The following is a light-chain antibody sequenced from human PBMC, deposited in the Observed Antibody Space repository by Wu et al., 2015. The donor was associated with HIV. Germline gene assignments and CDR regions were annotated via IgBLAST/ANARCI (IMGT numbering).Light chain of an antibody. J-gene: IGKJ2*03. CDR2: GVS. CDR3: QQYGSSPYS. Sequence: EIVLTQSPGTLPLSPGDRATLSCRASQSISANYVAWYQQKPGQAPRLLIFGVSNRATGIPPRFSGSGSGTDFTLTISRLEPEDFAVYYCQQYGSSPYSFGQGTKLEIK. V-gene: IGKV3-20*01. CDR1: QSISANY.